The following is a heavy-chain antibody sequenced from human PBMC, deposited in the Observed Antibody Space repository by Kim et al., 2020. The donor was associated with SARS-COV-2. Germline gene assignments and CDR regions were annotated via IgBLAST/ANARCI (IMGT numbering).Heavy chain of an antibody. CDR2: IYHSGST. CDR1: GGSISSSNW. CDR3: ARDGWQWLVQSRSYYYGMDV. V-gene: IGHV4-4*02. Sequence: SETLSLTCAVSGGSISSSNWWSWVRQPPGKGLEWIGEIYHSGSTNYNPSLKSRVTISVDKSKNQFSLKLSSVTAADTAVYYCARDGWQWLVQSRSYYYGMDVWGQGTTVTVSS. D-gene: IGHD6-19*01. J-gene: IGHJ6*02.